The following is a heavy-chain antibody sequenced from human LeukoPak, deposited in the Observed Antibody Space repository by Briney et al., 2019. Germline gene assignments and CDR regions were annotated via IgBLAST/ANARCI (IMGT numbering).Heavy chain of an antibody. D-gene: IGHD6-19*01. Sequence: PWGSLRLSCAASGFTFSTYGMAWVRQAPGKGLEWVAVISYDGSSKYYADSVKGRFTISRDNSKNTLYLQMNSLRAEDTAVYYCAKDMRPKQWLANGFDCWGQGTLVTVSS. J-gene: IGHJ4*02. CDR3: AKDMRPKQWLANGFDC. V-gene: IGHV3-30*18. CDR2: ISYDGSSK. CDR1: GFTFSTYG.